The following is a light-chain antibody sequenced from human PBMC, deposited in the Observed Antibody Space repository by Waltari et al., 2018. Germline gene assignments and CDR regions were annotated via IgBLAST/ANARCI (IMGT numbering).Light chain of an antibody. CDR2: WAS. CDR1: QSVLYSSINKNY. V-gene: IGKV4-1*01. CDR3: QQYYTTPWT. J-gene: IGKJ1*01. Sequence: DIVMTQSPDSLTVSLCERATINCKSSQSVLYSSINKNYLAWYQQTPGQPPKLLIYWASTRDSGVPDRFSGSGSGTDFTLTISSLQAEDVAVYYCQQYYTTPWTFGQGTQVEIK.